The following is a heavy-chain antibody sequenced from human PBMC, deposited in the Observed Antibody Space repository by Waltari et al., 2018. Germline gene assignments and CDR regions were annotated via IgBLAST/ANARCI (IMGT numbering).Heavy chain of an antibody. Sequence: QVQLVQSGAEVKKPGSSVKVSCKASGGTFSSYAISWVRQAPGQGLEWMGGIIPIFGTANYAQKFQGRVTITADESTSTAYMELSSLRSEDTAVYYCARRRGYGYCSSTSCSNHLYYFDYWGQGTLVTVSS. CDR1: GGTFSSYA. CDR3: ARRRGYGYCSSTSCSNHLYYFDY. D-gene: IGHD2-2*01. J-gene: IGHJ4*02. V-gene: IGHV1-69*12. CDR2: IIPIFGTA.